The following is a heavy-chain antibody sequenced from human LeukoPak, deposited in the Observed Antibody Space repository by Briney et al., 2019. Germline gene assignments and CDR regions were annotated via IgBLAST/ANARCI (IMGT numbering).Heavy chain of an antibody. CDR2: ISGSGGST. D-gene: IGHD6-6*01. J-gene: IGHJ4*02. CDR1: GFTFSSYA. CDR3: AKDYSALTDFYYFDY. V-gene: IGHV3-23*01. Sequence: GGSLRLSCAASGFTFSSYAMSWVRQAPGKGLEWVSAISGSGGSTYYADSVKGRFTISRDNSKNTLYLQMNSLRAEDTAVYYCAKDYSALTDFYYFDYWGQGALVTVSS.